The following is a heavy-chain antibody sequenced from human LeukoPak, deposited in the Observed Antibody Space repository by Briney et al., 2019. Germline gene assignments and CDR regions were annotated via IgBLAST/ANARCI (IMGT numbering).Heavy chain of an antibody. D-gene: IGHD6-13*01. CDR3: AKDSGSSRHHAFDI. V-gene: IGHV3-30*18. Sequence: GGSLRLSCAASGFTFSGYDMSWVRQAPGKGLEWVAVISYDGSNKYYADSVKGRFTISRDNSKNTLYLQMNSLRAEDTAVYYCAKDSGSSRHHAFDIWGQGTMVTVSS. CDR1: GFTFSGYD. J-gene: IGHJ3*02. CDR2: ISYDGSNK.